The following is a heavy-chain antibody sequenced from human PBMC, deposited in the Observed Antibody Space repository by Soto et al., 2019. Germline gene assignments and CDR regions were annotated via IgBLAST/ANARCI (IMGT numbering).Heavy chain of an antibody. CDR2: INPNSGGT. CDR1: GYTFTGYY. V-gene: IGHV1-2*02. CDR3: ATSRTMITSGGVIAPIDY. J-gene: IGHJ4*02. D-gene: IGHD3-16*02. Sequence: ASVKVSCKASGYTFTGYYMHWVRQAPGRGLEWMGWINPNSGGTNYAQKFHGRVTMTRDTSISTAYMELSRLRSDDTAVYYCATSRTMITSGGVIAPIDYWGQGTLVTVSS.